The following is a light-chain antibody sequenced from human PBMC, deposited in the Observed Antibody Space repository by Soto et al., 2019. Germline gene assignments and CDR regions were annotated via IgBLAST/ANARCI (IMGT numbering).Light chain of an antibody. CDR3: QEDNKWPLT. J-gene: IGKJ4*01. V-gene: IGKV3-15*01. CDR1: QSVSSN. CDR2: GVS. Sequence: EIVMTQSPATLSVSPGERVTLSCRASQSVSSNLAWYQQKPGQAPRLLIYGVSTKATGVPASFSGSGSGTEFTLTISSLQSEDFALYYCQEDNKWPLTFGGGTKVEIK.